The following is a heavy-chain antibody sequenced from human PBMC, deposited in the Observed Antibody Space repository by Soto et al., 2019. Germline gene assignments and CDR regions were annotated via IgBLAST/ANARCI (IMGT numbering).Heavy chain of an antibody. CDR2: IFPLTDIP. V-gene: IGHV1-69*02. CDR1: GGTFRNYP. Sequence: QVQLVQSGTEVKKPGSSVKVSCKASGGTFRNYPINWVRQAPGQGLEWMGSIFPLTDIPDYAQNFQARLTISADKSTSTAYMELSSLTSDDTAMYFCARGPLDVINYFESWGQGTLVTVSS. CDR3: ARGPLDVINYFES. J-gene: IGHJ4*02.